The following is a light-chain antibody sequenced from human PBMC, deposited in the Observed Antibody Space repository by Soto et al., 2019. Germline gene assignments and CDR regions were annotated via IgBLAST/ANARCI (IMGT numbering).Light chain of an antibody. J-gene: IGKJ3*01. CDR3: QQYCSSTVIT. CDR2: GTS. CDR1: QSVSSSY. V-gene: IGKV3-20*01. Sequence: VLSQSPGTLSLSQGERATLSCRASQSVSSSYLAWYQQKPGQAPRLLIYGTSSRATGIPDRFSGSGSGTDFTLTISRLEPEDVAVYYCQQYCSSTVITFCAVTNVDIK.